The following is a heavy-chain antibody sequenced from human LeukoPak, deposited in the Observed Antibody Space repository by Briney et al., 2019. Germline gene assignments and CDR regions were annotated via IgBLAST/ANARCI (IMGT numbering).Heavy chain of an antibody. D-gene: IGHD3-3*01. CDR2: ISAYNGNT. CDR1: GYTFTGYY. J-gene: IGHJ6*03. CDR3: ARREKDYDFWSGYYPQYYYYYYMDV. V-gene: IGHV1-18*04. Sequence: ASVKVSCKASGYTFTGYYMHWVRQAPGQGLEWMGWISAYNGNTNYAQKLQGRVTMTTDTSTSTAYMELRSLRSDDTAVYYCARREKDYDFWSGYYPQYYYYYYMDVWGKGTTVTVSS.